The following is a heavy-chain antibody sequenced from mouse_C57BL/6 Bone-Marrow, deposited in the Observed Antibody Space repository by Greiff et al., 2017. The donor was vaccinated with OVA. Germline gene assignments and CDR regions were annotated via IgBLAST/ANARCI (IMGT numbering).Heavy chain of an antibody. V-gene: IGHV1-53*01. D-gene: IGHD2-4*01. CDR2: INPSNGGT. CDR1: GYTFTSYW. J-gene: IGHJ3*01. Sequence: QVQLQQPGTELVKPGASVKLSCKASGYTFTSYWMHWVKQRPGQGLEWIGNINPSNGGTNYNEKFKSKATLTVDKSASTAYMQLSSLTSEDSAVYYCARSRIYYDYDWFAYWGQGTLVTVSA. CDR3: ARSRIYYDYDWFAY.